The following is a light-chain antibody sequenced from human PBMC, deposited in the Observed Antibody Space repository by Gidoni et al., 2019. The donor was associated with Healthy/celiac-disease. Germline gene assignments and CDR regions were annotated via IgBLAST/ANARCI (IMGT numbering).Light chain of an antibody. Sequence: DIQLTQSPSSLSASVGDIVTITCRSRKGISSYLAWYQQKPGKAPKLLIYAASTLQSGVLSRFCGSGSGTEFTLTNSSRQPEDFATYYCRQLNSYPPTFGQXTKVEIK. CDR2: AAS. J-gene: IGKJ1*01. CDR3: RQLNSYPPT. CDR1: KGISSY. V-gene: IGKV1-9*01.